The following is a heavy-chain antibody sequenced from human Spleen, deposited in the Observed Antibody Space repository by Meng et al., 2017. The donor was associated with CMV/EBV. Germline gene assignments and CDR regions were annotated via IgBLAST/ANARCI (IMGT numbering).Heavy chain of an antibody. J-gene: IGHJ1*01. D-gene: IGHD3-10*01. CDR2: IYYTGDS. Sequence: TCNVSGDSISHSYFWGWIRQPPGEGLEWIGHIYYTGDSYYNPSLRSRVTISVDPSRKQFSLNLRSVTAADTAVYYCARTGGVAEYFHHWGQGTLVTVSS. CDR3: ARTGGVAEYFHH. CDR1: GDSISHSYF. V-gene: IGHV4-39*01.